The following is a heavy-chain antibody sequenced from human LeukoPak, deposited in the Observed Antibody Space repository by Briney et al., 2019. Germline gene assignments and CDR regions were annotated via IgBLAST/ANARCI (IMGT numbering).Heavy chain of an antibody. J-gene: IGHJ4*02. Sequence: ASMKVSCKVSGYTLSEISMYWVRQAPGKGLEWMGGIDREDGQTIYAQKFQGRVTMTEDTSTDTAYMEVSRLTSEDTAFYYCATVGYSYGAFDYWGQGTLVTVSS. CDR3: ATVGYSYGAFDY. V-gene: IGHV1-24*01. D-gene: IGHD5-18*01. CDR2: IDREDGQT. CDR1: GYTLSEIS.